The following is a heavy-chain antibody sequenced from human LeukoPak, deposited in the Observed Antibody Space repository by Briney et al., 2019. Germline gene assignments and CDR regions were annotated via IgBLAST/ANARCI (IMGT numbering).Heavy chain of an antibody. J-gene: IGHJ4*02. CDR2: ISWDGGST. V-gene: IGHV3-43*01. CDR3: AKDAGGSGTTSFEY. Sequence: PGGSLRLSCAASGFRFDDYGLTWVRQAPGKGLEWVSLISWDGGSTYYADSVKGRFTISRDNSKNSLYLQMNSLRTEDTALYYCAKDAGGSGTTSFEYWGQGTLVTVSS. CDR1: GFRFDDYG. D-gene: IGHD3-10*01.